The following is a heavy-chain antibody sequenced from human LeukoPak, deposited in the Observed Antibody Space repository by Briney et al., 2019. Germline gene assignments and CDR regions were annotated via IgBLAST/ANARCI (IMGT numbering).Heavy chain of an antibody. CDR1: GRSFSGYY. D-gene: IGHD3-22*01. Sequence: SETLSLTCAVYGRSFSGYYWSWIRQPPGKGLEWIGEINHSGSTNYNPSLKSRVTISVDTSKNQFSLKLSSVTAADTAVYYCARDRHRSHYYDSSGDAFDIWGQGTMVTVSS. J-gene: IGHJ3*02. V-gene: IGHV4-34*01. CDR2: INHSGST. CDR3: ARDRHRSHYYDSSGDAFDI.